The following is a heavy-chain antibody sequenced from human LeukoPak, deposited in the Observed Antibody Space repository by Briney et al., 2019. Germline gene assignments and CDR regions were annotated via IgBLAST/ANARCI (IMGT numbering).Heavy chain of an antibody. Sequence: PGGSLRLSCAASGFTFSSYGMSWVRQAPGKGLEWVSAISGSGGTTYYADSVKGRFTISRDNSKNTLYLQMNSLRAEDTALYYCAKERPSTYCSGESCYSLFDYWGQGTLVTVSS. CDR3: AKERPSTYCSGESCYSLFDY. CDR2: ISGSGGTT. V-gene: IGHV3-23*01. CDR1: GFTFSSYG. J-gene: IGHJ4*02. D-gene: IGHD2-15*01.